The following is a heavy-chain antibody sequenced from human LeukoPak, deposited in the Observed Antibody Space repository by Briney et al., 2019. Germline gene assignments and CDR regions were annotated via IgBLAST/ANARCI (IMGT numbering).Heavy chain of an antibody. J-gene: IGHJ5*02. D-gene: IGHD3-3*01. Sequence: GGSLRLSCAASGFTFSSYGMHWVRQAPGKGLEWVAFIRYDGSNKYYADSVKGRFTISRDNSKNTLYLQMNSLRAEDTAVYYCAKDAPEYYDFWSGLNGFDPWGQGTLVTVSS. CDR1: GFTFSSYG. CDR3: AKDAPEYYDFWSGLNGFDP. CDR2: IRYDGSNK. V-gene: IGHV3-30*02.